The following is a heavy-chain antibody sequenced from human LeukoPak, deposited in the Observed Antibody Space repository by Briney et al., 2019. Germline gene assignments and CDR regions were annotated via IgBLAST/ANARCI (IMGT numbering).Heavy chain of an antibody. J-gene: IGHJ4*02. CDR3: ARDGYCSSTSCYTPDY. CDR2: INPNSGGT. Sequence: ASVKVSCKASGYTFTSYGISWVRQAPGQGLEWMGWINPNSGGTNYAQKFQGRVTMTRDTSISTAYMELSRLRSDDTAVYYCARDGYCSSTSCYTPDYWGQGTLVTVSS. D-gene: IGHD2-2*02. CDR1: GYTFTSYG. V-gene: IGHV1-2*02.